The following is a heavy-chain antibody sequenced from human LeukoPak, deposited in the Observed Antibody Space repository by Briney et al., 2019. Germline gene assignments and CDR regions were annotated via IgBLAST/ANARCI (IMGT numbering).Heavy chain of an antibody. Sequence: KPGGYLRLSSAASGFTFSNAWMSWVRQAPGKGLEWVGRIKSKTDGGTTDYAAPVKGRFTISRDDSKNTLYLQMNSLKTEDTAVYYFKNLYDSIGYYFCYWGQGTLVTVSS. CDR2: IKSKTDGGTT. CDR1: GFTFSNAW. J-gene: IGHJ4*02. D-gene: IGHD3-22*01. V-gene: IGHV3-15*01. CDR3: KNLYDSIGYYFCY.